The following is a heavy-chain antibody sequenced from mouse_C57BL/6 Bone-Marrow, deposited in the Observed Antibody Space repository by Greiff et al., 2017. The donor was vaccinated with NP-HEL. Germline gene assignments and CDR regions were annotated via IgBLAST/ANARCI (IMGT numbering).Heavy chain of an antibody. Sequence: VQLVESGPGLVAPSQSLSITCPVSGFSLTSYGVSWVRQPPGKGLEWLGVIWGDGSTNIHSSPISKLSISKDTSKIQVYLTLNSLQTDDTATYYFANGWLLSRAYWGQETLVTVSA. CDR1: GFSLTSYG. CDR2: IWGDGST. D-gene: IGHD2-3*01. J-gene: IGHJ3*01. CDR3: ANGWLLSRAY. V-gene: IGHV2-3*01.